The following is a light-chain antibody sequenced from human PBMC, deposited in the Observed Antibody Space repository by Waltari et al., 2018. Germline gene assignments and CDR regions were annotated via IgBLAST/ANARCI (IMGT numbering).Light chain of an antibody. CDR2: DAS. J-gene: IGKJ3*01. CDR3: QQYDNLRLFT. CDR1: QDISNY. V-gene: IGKV1-33*01. Sequence: DIQMTQSPSSLSASVVDRVTITCQASQDISNYLNWYQQKPGKAPKLLIYDASNLETGVPSRFSGSGSGTDFTFTISSLQPEDIATYYCQQYDNLRLFTFGPGTKVDIK.